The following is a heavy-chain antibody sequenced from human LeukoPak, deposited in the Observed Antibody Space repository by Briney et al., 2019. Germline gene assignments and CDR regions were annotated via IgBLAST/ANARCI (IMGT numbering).Heavy chain of an antibody. D-gene: IGHD2-15*01. CDR3: ARSYCSGGTCYNYYYYYMDV. CDR1: GFTFSSYA. V-gene: IGHV3-48*04. CDR2: ISSSSSTI. Sequence: GGSLRLSCAASGFTFSSYAMSWVRQAPGKGLEWVSYISSSSSTIYYADSVKGRFTISRDNAKNSLYLQMNSLRAEDTAVYYCARSYCSGGTCYNYYYYYMDVWGKGTTVTVSS. J-gene: IGHJ6*03.